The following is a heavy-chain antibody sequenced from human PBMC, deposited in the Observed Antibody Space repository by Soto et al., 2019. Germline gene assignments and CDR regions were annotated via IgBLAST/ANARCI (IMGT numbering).Heavy chain of an antibody. CDR3: ARGVYGSVKYYTGPSAIDI. Sequence: QVQLEQSGAEVKKPGSSVKVSCKASGGTLSDHGVAWLRQAPGQGLEWMGGTIPVFNTAKYAQKFQGRNTVTAHKFTNMALMEPRSLRSEDTAFYFLARGVYGSVKYYTGPSAIDIWGQWTVVIVSS. J-gene: IGHJ3*02. D-gene: IGHD3-10*01. V-gene: IGHV1-69*06. CDR1: GGTLSDHG. CDR2: TIPVFNTA.